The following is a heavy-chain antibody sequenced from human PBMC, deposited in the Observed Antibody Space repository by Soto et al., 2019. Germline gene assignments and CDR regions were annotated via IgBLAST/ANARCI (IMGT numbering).Heavy chain of an antibody. V-gene: IGHV4-61*01. CDR3: ARDLGQGNTPHQNYFDF. J-gene: IGHJ4*02. CDR1: GLSVTSDSY. CDR2: AYYRGGT. D-gene: IGHD3-16*01. Sequence: SETLSLTCTVSGLSVTSDSYWSWIRQAPGKGLEWIGYAYYRGGTRYNPSLKSRLTISVDTSKNQFSLSLSSVTPTDTAVYYCARDLGQGNTPHQNYFDFWGQGSLVTVSS.